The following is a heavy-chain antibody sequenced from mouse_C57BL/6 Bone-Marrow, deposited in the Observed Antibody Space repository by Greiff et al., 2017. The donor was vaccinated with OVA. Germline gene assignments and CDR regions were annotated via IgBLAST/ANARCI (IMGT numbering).Heavy chain of an antibody. D-gene: IGHD4-1*01. CDR3: ARGANWLPFAD. CDR1: GYTFTSYT. J-gene: IGHJ3*01. CDR2: INPSSGYT. Sequence: QVQLQQSGAELARPGASVKMSCKASGYTFTSYTMHWVKQRPGQGLEWIGYINPSSGYTKYNQKFKDKATLTADKSSSTAYMQLRSLTSEDSAVYYCARGANWLPFADWGQGTLVTVSA. V-gene: IGHV1-4*01.